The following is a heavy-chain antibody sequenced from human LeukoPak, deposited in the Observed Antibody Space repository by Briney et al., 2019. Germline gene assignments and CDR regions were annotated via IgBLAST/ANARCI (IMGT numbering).Heavy chain of an antibody. CDR2: IYPGYSDA. V-gene: IGHV5-51*01. D-gene: IGHD4-17*01. CDR3: ARKGGIYGDYEGFDP. CDR1: GYTLTNNW. Sequence: GESLKISCKISGYTLTNNWIGWVRQVPGKGLEWMGLIYPGYSDAKYSPSFQGQVTISADKSIRTAYLQWSSLKASDTAMYYCARKGGIYGDYEGFDPWGQGTLVTVSS. J-gene: IGHJ5*02.